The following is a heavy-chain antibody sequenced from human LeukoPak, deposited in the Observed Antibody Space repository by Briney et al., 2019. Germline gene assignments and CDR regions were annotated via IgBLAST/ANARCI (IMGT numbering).Heavy chain of an antibody. V-gene: IGHV3-30*18. J-gene: IGHJ4*02. Sequence: GRSLRLSCAASGFTFSSYGMHWVRQAPGKGLEWVAVISYDGSNKYYADSVKGRFTISRDNSKNTLYLQMNSLRAEDTAVYYCAKGGLTVYWGQGTLVTVSS. CDR2: ISYDGSNK. D-gene: IGHD3-9*01. CDR1: GFTFSSYG. CDR3: AKGGLTVY.